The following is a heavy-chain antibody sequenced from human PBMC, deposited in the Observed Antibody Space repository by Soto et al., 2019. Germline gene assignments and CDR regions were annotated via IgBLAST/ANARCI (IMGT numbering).Heavy chain of an antibody. CDR2: IVVASGQT. V-gene: IGHV1-58*02. CDR3: SADRPDIGVGWWV. J-gene: IGHJ6*02. D-gene: IGHD2-15*01. Sequence: SVKVSCKASGSGFINSGIQWVRQAHGQRLVWIGWIVVASGQTNYAQNFRGRVAITRDTSTATAYIELTGLTSEDTAVYFCSADRPDIGVGWWVWGQGTTVTVSS. CDR1: GSGFINSG.